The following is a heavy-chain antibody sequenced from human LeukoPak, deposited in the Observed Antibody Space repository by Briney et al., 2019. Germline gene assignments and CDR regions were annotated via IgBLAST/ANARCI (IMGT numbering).Heavy chain of an antibody. CDR1: GFTFSNAW. V-gene: IGHV3-15*01. J-gene: IGHJ4*02. CDR2: IKRKGDDGTI. D-gene: IGHD3/OR15-3a*01. CDR3: TAGTGRSDFDY. Sequence: GGSLRLSCAASGFTFSNAWMSWVRQAPGRGLGWVGRIKRKGDDGTIDYAAPVKGRLSISRDDSKNTLYLQMNSLKSEDTAVYYCTAGTGRSDFDYWGQGTLVTVSS.